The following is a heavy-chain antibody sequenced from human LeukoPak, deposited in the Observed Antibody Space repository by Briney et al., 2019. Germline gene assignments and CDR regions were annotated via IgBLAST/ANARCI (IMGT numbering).Heavy chain of an antibody. Sequence: ASVKVSCKASGGTFSSYAISWVRQAPGQGLEGMGWIIPNSGGTKYAQKFQDRVTMTRDTSISTAYMELSSLTYADTAVYYCARGVLLQGRGAFDIWGQGAMVTVS. J-gene: IGHJ3*02. CDR1: GGTFSSYA. V-gene: IGHV1-2*02. CDR3: ARGVLLQGRGAFDI. D-gene: IGHD1-26*01. CDR2: IIPNSGGT.